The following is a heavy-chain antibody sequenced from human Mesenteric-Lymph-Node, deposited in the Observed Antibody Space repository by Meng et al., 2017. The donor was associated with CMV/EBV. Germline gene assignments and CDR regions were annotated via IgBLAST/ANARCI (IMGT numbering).Heavy chain of an antibody. V-gene: IGHV3-9*01. Sequence: GGSLRLSCAASGFTFDDYGMHWVRQAPGKGLEWVSGISWNSVSTGYADSVKGRFTISRDNAKNSLYLQMNSLRAEDTAVYYCARLPRITIFGVVRIYYGMDVWGQGTTVTVSS. CDR1: GFTFDDYG. J-gene: IGHJ6*02. D-gene: IGHD3-3*01. CDR2: ISWNSVST. CDR3: ARLPRITIFGVVRIYYGMDV.